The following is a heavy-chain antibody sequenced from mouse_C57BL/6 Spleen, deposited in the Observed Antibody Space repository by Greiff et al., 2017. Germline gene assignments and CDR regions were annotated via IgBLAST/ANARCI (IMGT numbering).Heavy chain of an antibody. D-gene: IGHD3-2*02. CDR3: ARSVDCSGYDAIDY. V-gene: IGHV1-39*01. CDR2: INPNYGST. CDR1: GYSFTDYY. Sequence: VQLQQSGPELVKPGASVKISCKASGYSFTDYYMNWVKQSNGKSLEWIGVINPNYGSTSYNQKFKGKATLTVDQSSSTAYMQLNRLTSEDSAVYYYARSVDCSGYDAIDYWGQGTSVTVSS. J-gene: IGHJ4*01.